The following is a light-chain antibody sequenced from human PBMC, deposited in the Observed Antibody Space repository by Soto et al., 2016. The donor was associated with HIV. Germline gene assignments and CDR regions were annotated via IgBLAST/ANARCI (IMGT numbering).Light chain of an antibody. V-gene: IGKV1-39*01. J-gene: IGKJ4*01. Sequence: DIQMTQSPSSLSASVGDRVTITCRASQSISSYLNWYQQKPGKAPKLLIYAASTLQSGVPSRFSGSGSGTDFTLTISSLQPEDCGTYYCLQDDSYPLTFGGGTKVEI. CDR2: AAS. CDR3: LQDDSYPLT. CDR1: QSISSY.